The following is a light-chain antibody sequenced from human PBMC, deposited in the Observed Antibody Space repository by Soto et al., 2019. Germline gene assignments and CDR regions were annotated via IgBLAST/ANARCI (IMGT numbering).Light chain of an antibody. CDR3: QQYGSSPQT. CDR1: HIVGSNF. CDR2: GAS. Sequence: EIVLTQSPGTLSLSPGERATLSCRASHIVGSNFLAWYQQKPGQAPRLLIYGASSRATGIPDRFTGSGSGTDFTDFTLTISRLEPEDSAVYYCQQYGSSPQTFGQGTKVEIK. J-gene: IGKJ1*01. V-gene: IGKV3-20*01.